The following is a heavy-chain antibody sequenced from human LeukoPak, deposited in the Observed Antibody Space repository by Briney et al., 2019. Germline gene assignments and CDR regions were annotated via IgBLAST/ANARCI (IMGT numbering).Heavy chain of an antibody. CDR2: IISSSSSYI. Sequence: PGGSLRLSCAASGFTFSSYSMNWVRQAPGKGLEWVSSIISSSSSYIYYADSVKGRFTISRDNAKNSLYLQMNSLRAEDTAVYYCARDLWFGELSFNPSDYWGQGTLVTVSS. J-gene: IGHJ4*02. CDR1: GFTFSSYS. CDR3: ARDLWFGELSFNPSDY. V-gene: IGHV3-21*01. D-gene: IGHD3-10*01.